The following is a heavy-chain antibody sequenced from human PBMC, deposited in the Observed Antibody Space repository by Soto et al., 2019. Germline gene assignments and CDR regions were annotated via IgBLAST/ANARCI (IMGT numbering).Heavy chain of an antibody. CDR3: ARETDSYKWNDGLMDV. CDR2: ISSSSTDK. Sequence: PGGSLRLSCAASGFTFSSYTMNWVRQAPGKGLEWVASISSSSTDKYYADSLTGRFTIFRDDAENSLYLQMNSLSAGHTAVYFCARETDSYKWNDGLMDVWGQGTTVTVPS. CDR1: GFTFSSYT. V-gene: IGHV3-21*06. D-gene: IGHD1-20*01. J-gene: IGHJ6*02.